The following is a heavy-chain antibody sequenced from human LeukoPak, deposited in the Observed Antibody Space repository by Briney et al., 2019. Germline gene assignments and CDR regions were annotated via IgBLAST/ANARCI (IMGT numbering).Heavy chain of an antibody. CDR3: ARGAPGGYCTNGVCPTFFDY. V-gene: IGHV4-4*07. CDR1: GGSISSYY. J-gene: IGHJ4*02. D-gene: IGHD2-8*01. CDR2: IYTSGST. Sequence: SETLSLTCTVSGGSISSYYWSRIRQPAGKGLEWIGRIYTSGSTNYNPSLKSRVTMSVDTSKNQFSLKLSSVTAADTAVYYCARGAPGGYCTNGVCPTFFDYSGQGTLVTVSS.